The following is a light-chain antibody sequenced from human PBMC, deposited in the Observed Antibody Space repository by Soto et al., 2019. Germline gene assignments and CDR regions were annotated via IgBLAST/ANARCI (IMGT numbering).Light chain of an antibody. V-gene: IGLV2-14*01. CDR3: CSYAGTYSWV. CDR1: SSDVGGYNS. CDR2: EVS. Sequence: QSALTQPASVSGSPGQSITISCTGTSSDVGGYNSVSWYQQHPGKAPELMIYEVSNRPSGVSNRFSGSKSGNTASLTISGLQTEDEADYYCCSYAGTYSWVFGGGTQLTVL. J-gene: IGLJ3*02.